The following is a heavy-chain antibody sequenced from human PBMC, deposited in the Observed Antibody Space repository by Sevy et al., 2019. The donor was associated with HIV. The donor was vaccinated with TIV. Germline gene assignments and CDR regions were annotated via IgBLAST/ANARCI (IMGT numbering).Heavy chain of an antibody. D-gene: IGHD3-16*01. J-gene: IGHJ6*02. Sequence: WETLSLTCTVSGDSISSYYCSWIRQPPGKGLEWIGYLNYSGSTNYNPSLKSRVTISAERSKNQFPLKLTSVTAADTAVYYCAGGRPNYSYAMDFWGQGTTVTVSS. CDR3: AGGRPNYSYAMDF. CDR2: LNYSGST. CDR1: GDSISSYY. V-gene: IGHV4-59*01.